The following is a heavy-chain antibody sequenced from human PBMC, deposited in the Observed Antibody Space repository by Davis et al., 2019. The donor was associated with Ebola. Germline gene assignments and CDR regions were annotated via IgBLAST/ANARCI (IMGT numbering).Heavy chain of an antibody. Sequence: PGGSLRLSCAASGFTFSSYAMHWVRQAPGKGLEWVAVISYDGSNKYYADSVKGRFTISRDNSKNTLYLQMNSLRAEDTAVYYCARDRMVRGPYYYGMDVWGQGTTVTVSS. J-gene: IGHJ6*02. D-gene: IGHD3-10*01. CDR2: ISYDGSNK. CDR1: GFTFSSYA. V-gene: IGHV3-30*04. CDR3: ARDRMVRGPYYYGMDV.